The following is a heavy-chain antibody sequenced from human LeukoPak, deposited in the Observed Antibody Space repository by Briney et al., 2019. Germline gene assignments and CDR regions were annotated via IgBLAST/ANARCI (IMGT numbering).Heavy chain of an antibody. CDR2: IYSSGNT. CDR3: ARGDTAITFDY. J-gene: IGHJ4*02. V-gene: IGHV4-61*02. CDR1: GWSISSGSYY. D-gene: IGHD5-18*01. Sequence: PSETLSLTCTVSGWSISSGSYYWSWIRQPAGKGLEWIGRIYSSGNTSYNPSFKSRVTISRDTSKRQFSLKMSSVTAADTAVYYCARGDTAITFDYWGQGTLVTVSS.